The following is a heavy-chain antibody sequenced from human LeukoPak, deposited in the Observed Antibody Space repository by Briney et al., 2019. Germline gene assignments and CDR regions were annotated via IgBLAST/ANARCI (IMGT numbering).Heavy chain of an antibody. CDR2: IYHSGRT. J-gene: IGHJ3*02. V-gene: IGHV4-39*01. Sequence: SETLSLTCTVSGGSISSSTHYWGWIRQPPGKGLEWIGSIYHSGRTYYNPSLKSRVTISVDTSKNQFSLKLSSVTAAYTAVYYCARPDQRGYSYGYSAFDIWGQGTMVTVSS. CDR3: ARPDQRGYSYGYSAFDI. D-gene: IGHD5-18*01. CDR1: GGSISSSTHY.